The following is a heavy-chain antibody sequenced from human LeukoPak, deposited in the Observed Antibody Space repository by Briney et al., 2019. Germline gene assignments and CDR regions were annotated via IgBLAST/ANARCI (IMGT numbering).Heavy chain of an antibody. V-gene: IGHV4-39*07. Sequence: PSETLSLTCTVSGGSISSSSYYWGWIRQPPGKGLEWIGSIYYSGSTYYNPSLKSRVTISVDTSKNQFSLKLSSVTAADTAVYYCARVYGSGSYSDWFDPWGQGTLVTVSS. D-gene: IGHD3-10*01. J-gene: IGHJ5*02. CDR1: GGSISSSSYY. CDR3: ARVYGSGSYSDWFDP. CDR2: IYYSGST.